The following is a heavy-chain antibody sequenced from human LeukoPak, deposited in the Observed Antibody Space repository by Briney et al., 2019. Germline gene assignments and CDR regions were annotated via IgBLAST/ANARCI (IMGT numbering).Heavy chain of an antibody. V-gene: IGHV4-34*01. CDR3: ARDSVAILDY. Sequence: PSETLSLTCAVYGGSFSGYYWSWIRQPPGKGLEWIGEINHSGSTNYNPSLKSRVTISVDTSKNQFSLKLSSVTAADTVVYYCARDSVAILDYWGQGTLVTVSS. CDR2: INHSGST. D-gene: IGHD2-21*01. J-gene: IGHJ4*02. CDR1: GGSFSGYY.